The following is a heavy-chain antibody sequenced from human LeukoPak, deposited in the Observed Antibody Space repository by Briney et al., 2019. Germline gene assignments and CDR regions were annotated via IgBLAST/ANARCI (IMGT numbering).Heavy chain of an antibody. J-gene: IGHJ3*02. V-gene: IGHV5-51*01. CDR3: ARQERQWLGRGAFDI. CDR2: IYPGDSDT. D-gene: IGHD6-19*01. CDR1: GYSFTSYW. Sequence: HGESLKISCKGSGYSFTSYWIGWVRQMPGKGLEWMGIIYPGDSDTRYSPSFQGQVTISADKSISTAYLQWSSLEASDTAMYYCARQERQWLGRGAFDIWGQGTMVTVSS.